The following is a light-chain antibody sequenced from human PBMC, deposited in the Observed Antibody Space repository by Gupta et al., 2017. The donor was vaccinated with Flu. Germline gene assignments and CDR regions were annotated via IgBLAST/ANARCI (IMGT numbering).Light chain of an antibody. Sequence: EILLTQSPATLSLPPGERATLSCRASKSISSNLAWYQQKPGQAPRLLIHDASNRATGITARFSGSGSGTDFTRTSSSLEPEDVAVYYWQQRSTSITFGQGTRLEIK. CDR3: QQRSTSIT. J-gene: IGKJ5*01. V-gene: IGKV3-11*01. CDR1: KSISSN. CDR2: DAS.